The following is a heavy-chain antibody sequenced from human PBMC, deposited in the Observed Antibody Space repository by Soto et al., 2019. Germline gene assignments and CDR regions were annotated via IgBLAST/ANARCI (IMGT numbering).Heavy chain of an antibody. V-gene: IGHV5-51*01. Sequence: GESLKISCKGSGYSFTSYWIGWVRQMPGKGLEWMGIIYPGDSDTRYSPSFQGQVTISADKSISTAYLQWSSLKASDTAMYYCARQGGCSGGSCSPDAFDIWGQGTMVTVSS. CDR1: GYSFTSYW. D-gene: IGHD2-15*01. J-gene: IGHJ3*02. CDR2: IYPGDSDT. CDR3: ARQGGCSGGSCSPDAFDI.